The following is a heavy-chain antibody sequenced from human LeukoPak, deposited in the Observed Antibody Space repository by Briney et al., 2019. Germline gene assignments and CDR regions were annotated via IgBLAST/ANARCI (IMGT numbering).Heavy chain of an antibody. D-gene: IGHD3-22*01. V-gene: IGHV3-73*01. CDR2: IRSKANSYAT. Sequence: GGSLRLSCAASGFTFSGSAMHWVRQASGKGLEWVGRIRSKANSYATAYAASVKGRFTISRDDSKNTAYLQMNSLKTEDTAVYYCTMIVVADDAFDIWGQGTMVTVSS. J-gene: IGHJ3*02. CDR1: GFTFSGSA. CDR3: TMIVVADDAFDI.